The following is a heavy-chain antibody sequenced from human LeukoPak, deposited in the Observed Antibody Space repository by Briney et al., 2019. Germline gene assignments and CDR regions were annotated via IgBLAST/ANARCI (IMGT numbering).Heavy chain of an antibody. CDR1: GGSFSGYY. CDR2: INHSGST. J-gene: IGHJ4*02. CDR3: ARRTTYFGWRPSESPSCFDY. Sequence: SETLSLTCAVYGGSFSGYYWSWIRQPPGKGLEWIGEINHSGSTNYNPSLKSRVTISVDTSKNQFSLKLSSLTVADTAVYYCARRTTYFGWRPSESPSCFDYWGQGTLVTVSS. D-gene: IGHD3-9*01. V-gene: IGHV4-34*01.